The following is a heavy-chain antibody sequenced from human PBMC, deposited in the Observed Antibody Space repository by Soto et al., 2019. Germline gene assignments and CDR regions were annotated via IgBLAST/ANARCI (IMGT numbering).Heavy chain of an antibody. V-gene: IGHV1-8*01. CDR2: INPNTGYT. J-gene: IGHJ4*02. D-gene: IGHD3-16*02. CDR3: VRGRVMITFGVVIVIDY. CDR1: GYTFTIYD. Sequence: ASVKVSCTASGYTFTIYDINWVRQATGQGLEWMGWINPNTGYTDYAQKFQDRVTMAGNTSITTAYMELSSLRSEDTAVYYCVRGRVMITFGVVIVIDYWGQGSPVTVSS.